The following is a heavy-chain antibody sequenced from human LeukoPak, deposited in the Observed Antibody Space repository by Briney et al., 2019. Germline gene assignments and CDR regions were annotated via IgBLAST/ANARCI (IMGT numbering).Heavy chain of an antibody. CDR1: GFSLTTSGML. V-gene: IGHV2-70*11. J-gene: IGHJ4*02. CDR2: IDWDDAK. CDR3: ARMNIAVPGPKGVLDY. Sequence: SGPTLVNPTQTLTLTCTFSGFSLTTSGMLVSWIRQPPGKALEWLGRIDWDDAKYYSSSLKTRLSLSKDTSKNQVVLTVTNMGPVDTATYYCARMNIAVPGPKGVLDYWGQGALVIVSS. D-gene: IGHD6-19*01.